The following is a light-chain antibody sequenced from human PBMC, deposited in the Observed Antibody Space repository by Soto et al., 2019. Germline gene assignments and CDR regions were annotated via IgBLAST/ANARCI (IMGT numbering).Light chain of an antibody. V-gene: IGKV3-20*01. CDR2: DAS. Sequence: EIVLTQSPGTLSLSPGERATLSCRASQSVSASYVAWYQQRPGQAPRLLIYDASSRATDTPDRFSGSGSGTDFTLTISRLEPEDFAVYYCQQYGSSPLTFGQGTKVEI. J-gene: IGKJ1*01. CDR1: QSVSASY. CDR3: QQYGSSPLT.